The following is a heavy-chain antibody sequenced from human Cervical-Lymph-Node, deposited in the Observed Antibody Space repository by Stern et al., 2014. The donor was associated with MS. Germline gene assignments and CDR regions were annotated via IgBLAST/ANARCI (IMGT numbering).Heavy chain of an antibody. J-gene: IGHJ4*02. CDR3: ASHSRGWTYFDY. Sequence: VQLVQSGGGLVQPGGSLRLSCVASGSTFSTYTINWVRQAPGKGLEWISHISSDSNTIFYAESVEGRFTISRDNAKNSLYLQMNSLRAEDTAVYYCASHSRGWTYFDYWGQGALVTVSS. D-gene: IGHD6-19*01. CDR1: GSTFSTYT. CDR2: ISSDSNTI. V-gene: IGHV3-48*01.